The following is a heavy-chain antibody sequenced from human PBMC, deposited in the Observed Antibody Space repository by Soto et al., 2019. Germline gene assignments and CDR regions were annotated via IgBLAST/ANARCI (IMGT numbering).Heavy chain of an antibody. D-gene: IGHD3-10*01. CDR3: ARVQGVGFDY. CDR2: IWYDGSNK. J-gene: IGHJ4*02. V-gene: IGHV3-33*01. CDR1: GFTFSSYG. Sequence: PGGSLRLSCAASGFTFSSYGMHWVRQAPGKGLERVAVIWYDGSNKYYADSVKGRFTISRDNSKNTLYLQMNSLRAEDTAVYYCARVQGVGFDYWGQGTLVTVS.